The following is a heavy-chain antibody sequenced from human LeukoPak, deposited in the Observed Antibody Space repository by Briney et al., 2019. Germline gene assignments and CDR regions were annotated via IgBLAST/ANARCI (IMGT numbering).Heavy chain of an antibody. Sequence: ASVKVSCKASGYSFSGHYIHWVRQAPGQGLEWMGWINPNSGATNYAQKFQGTVTMTRDTSTNTAYMQLSRLRADDTAVYYCARDHNYFDTTAYYGMDCWGQGNLGTVSS. CDR3: ARDHNYFDTTAYYGMDC. CDR1: GYSFSGHY. CDR2: INPNSGAT. D-gene: IGHD3-22*01. J-gene: IGHJ4*02. V-gene: IGHV1-2*02.